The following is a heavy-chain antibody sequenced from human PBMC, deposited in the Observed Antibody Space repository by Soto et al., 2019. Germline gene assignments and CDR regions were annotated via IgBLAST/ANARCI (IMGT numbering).Heavy chain of an antibody. CDR2: ISAYNGNT. D-gene: IGHD3-10*01. J-gene: IGHJ4*02. CDR3: ARDTGSDYGSGSHFDY. V-gene: IGHV1-18*01. CDR1: GYTFTSYG. Sequence: ASVKVSCKASGYTFTSYGISWVRQAPGQGLEWMGWISAYNGNTNYAQKLQGRVTMTTDTSTSTAYMELRSLRSDDTAVYYCARDTGSDYGSGSHFDYWGQGTLVTVSS.